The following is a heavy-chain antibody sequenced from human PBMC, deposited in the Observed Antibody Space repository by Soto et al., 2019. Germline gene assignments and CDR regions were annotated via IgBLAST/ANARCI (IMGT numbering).Heavy chain of an antibody. V-gene: IGHV3-23*01. CDR1: GLTFSGYA. Sequence: EVQLLESGGGLVQTGGSLRLSCAASGLTFSGYALTWVRQAPGKGLEWVSAITGNDATTRYADSVRGRFTVSRDNSKNTLYLQMDSLRPEDTAMYYCAKDPNGDYIGAFDFWGQGTMVTVSS. CDR3: AKDPNGDYIGAFDF. J-gene: IGHJ3*01. CDR2: ITGNDATT. D-gene: IGHD4-17*01.